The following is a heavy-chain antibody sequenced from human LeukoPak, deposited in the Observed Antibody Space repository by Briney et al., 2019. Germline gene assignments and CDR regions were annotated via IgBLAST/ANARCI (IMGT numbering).Heavy chain of an antibody. V-gene: IGHV3-13*01. CDR3: ARVPLIAAAGAYWYFDL. J-gene: IGHJ2*01. D-gene: IGHD6-13*01. CDR1: GFTFSSYD. Sequence: GGSLRLSCAASGFTFSSYDMHWVRQATGKGLEWVAAIGTAGDTYYPGSVKGRFTISRENAKNYLYLQMNSLRAGDTAVYYCARVPLIAAAGAYWYFDLWGRGTLVTVSS. CDR2: IGTAGDT.